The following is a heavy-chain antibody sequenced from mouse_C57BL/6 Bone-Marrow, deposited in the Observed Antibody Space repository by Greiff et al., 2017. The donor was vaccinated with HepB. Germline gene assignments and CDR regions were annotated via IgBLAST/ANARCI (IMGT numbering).Heavy chain of an antibody. D-gene: IGHD1-1*01. Sequence: DVQLQESGPGLVKPSQPLSLTCPVTGYPITSGYYWNWIRQFPGNKLEWMGYISYDGSNNFNPSLKNRISITRDTSKNQFFLKLNSVTTEDTATYYCARTYYYGNPDWYFGVWGTGTTVTVSS. V-gene: IGHV3-6*01. CDR1: GYPITSGYY. J-gene: IGHJ1*03. CDR2: ISYDGSN. CDR3: ARTYYYGNPDWYFGV.